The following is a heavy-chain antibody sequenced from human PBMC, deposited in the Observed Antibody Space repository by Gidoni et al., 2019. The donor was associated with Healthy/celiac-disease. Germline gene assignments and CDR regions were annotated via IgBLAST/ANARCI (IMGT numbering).Heavy chain of an antibody. V-gene: IGHV4-39*01. Sequence: QLQLQESGPGLVKPSETLSLTCTVSGGSISSSSYYWGWIRQPPGKGLEWIGSIYYSGSTYYNPSLKSRVTISVDTSKNQFSLKLSSVTAADTAVYYCASQPHDSSGWSPFGGLYYYYYGMDVWGQGTTVTVSS. D-gene: IGHD6-19*01. CDR2: IYYSGST. J-gene: IGHJ6*02. CDR3: ASQPHDSSGWSPFGGLYYYYYGMDV. CDR1: GGSISSSSYY.